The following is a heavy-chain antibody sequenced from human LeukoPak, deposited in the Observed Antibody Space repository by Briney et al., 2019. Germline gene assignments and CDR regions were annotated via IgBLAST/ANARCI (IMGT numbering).Heavy chain of an antibody. CDR1: GFTFSNHD. Sequence: GGSLRLSCAASGFTFSNHDMHWVRQATGKGLEWVSGIGTAGDTYYPGSVKGRFTISRENAKNSLYLQMNSLRAGDTAVYYCARSDGGPFDYWGQGTLVTVSS. CDR3: ARSDGGPFDY. J-gene: IGHJ4*02. V-gene: IGHV3-13*01. CDR2: IGTAGDT. D-gene: IGHD4-23*01.